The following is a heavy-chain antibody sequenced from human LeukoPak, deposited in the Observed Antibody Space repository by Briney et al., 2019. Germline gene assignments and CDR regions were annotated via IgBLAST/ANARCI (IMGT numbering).Heavy chain of an antibody. CDR1: GGSISSGYYY. CDR3: ARGTWSSSIDY. J-gene: IGHJ4*02. V-gene: IGHV4-30-4*01. CDR2: IYYGGT. D-gene: IGHD6-6*01. Sequence: SETLSLTCTVSGGSISSGYYYWSWVRQPPGKGLEYIGYIYYGGTYYNPSLKSRVTISVDTSKNQFSLKLSSVTAADTAVHYCARGTWSSSIDYWGQGTLVTVSS.